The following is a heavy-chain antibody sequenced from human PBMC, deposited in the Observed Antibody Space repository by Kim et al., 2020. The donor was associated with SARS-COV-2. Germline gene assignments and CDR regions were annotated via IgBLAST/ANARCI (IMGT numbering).Heavy chain of an antibody. CDR1: GFTFGDYA. J-gene: IGHJ6*02. Sequence: GGSLRLSCAASGFTFGDYAMHWVRQAPGKGLEWVSGISWNSGSIGYADSVKGRFTISRDNAKNSLYLQMNSLRAEDTALYYCAKDMGCSSTSCYYYYYGMDVWGQGTTVTVSS. CDR2: ISWNSGSI. V-gene: IGHV3-9*01. D-gene: IGHD2-2*01. CDR3: AKDMGCSSTSCYYYYYGMDV.